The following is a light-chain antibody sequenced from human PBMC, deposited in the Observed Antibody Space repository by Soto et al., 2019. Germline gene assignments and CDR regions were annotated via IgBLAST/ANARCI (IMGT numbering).Light chain of an antibody. J-gene: IGLJ1*01. CDR2: DVS. Sequence: QSVLTQPASVSGSPGQSITISCTGTSSDVGGYNYVSWYQQHPGKAPKFMIYDVSSRPSGVSNRFSGSKSGNTASLTISGIQAEDEADYYCCSYTTSNTRQIVFGTGTKLTVL. CDR3: CSYTTSNTRQIV. V-gene: IGLV2-14*03. CDR1: SSDVGGYNY.